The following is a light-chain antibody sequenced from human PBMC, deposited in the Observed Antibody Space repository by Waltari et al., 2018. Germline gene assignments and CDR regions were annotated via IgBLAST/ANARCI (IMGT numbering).Light chain of an antibody. CDR1: QSVSLN. CDR3: QQYNNWPPYI. Sequence: ETVMTQSQTTLSLSPGERATLFCRASQSVSLNLAWYQQRPGQVTRLLIFGASIRATAVPARFSGRGAGTEFTLTISSLQSEDFAVYYCQQYNNWPPYIFGQGSQVEI. J-gene: IGKJ2*01. CDR2: GAS. V-gene: IGKV3-15*01.